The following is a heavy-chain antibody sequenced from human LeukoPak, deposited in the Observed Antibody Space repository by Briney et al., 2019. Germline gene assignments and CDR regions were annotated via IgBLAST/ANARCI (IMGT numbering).Heavy chain of an antibody. CDR2: ISSSGSTI. CDR1: GFTFSSYE. V-gene: IGHV3-48*03. CDR3: AVQSSTNFLY. D-gene: IGHD2-2*01. J-gene: IGHJ4*02. Sequence: GGSLRLSCAASGFTFSSYEMNWVRQAPGKGLEWVSYISSSGSTIYYADSVKGRFTISRVNAKNSLYLQMNSLRAEDTAVYYCAVQSSTNFLYWGQGTLVTVSS.